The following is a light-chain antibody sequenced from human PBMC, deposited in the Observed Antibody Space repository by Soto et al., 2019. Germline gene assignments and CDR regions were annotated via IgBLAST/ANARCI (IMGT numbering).Light chain of an antibody. V-gene: IGKV3-20*01. CDR2: GAS. J-gene: IGKJ1*01. Sequence: EIVMTQSPVTLSVSPGERATLSCRASQSVSSSFLAWYQQKPGQAPRLLIYGASSRATGIPDRFSGSGSGTDFTLTISRLEPEDFAVYYCHQYGSSPATFGQGTKVEIK. CDR3: HQYGSSPAT. CDR1: QSVSSSF.